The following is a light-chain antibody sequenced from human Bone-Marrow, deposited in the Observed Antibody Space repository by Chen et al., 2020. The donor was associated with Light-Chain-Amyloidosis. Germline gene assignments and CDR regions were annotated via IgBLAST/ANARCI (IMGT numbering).Light chain of an antibody. CDR1: NIGSKS. V-gene: IGLV3-21*03. CDR2: DYT. J-gene: IGLJ2*01. CDR3: QVWDSSGDHPV. Sequence: YVLTQPPSVSVASGNTASIICEGENIGSKSVHWYQQMPGQAPVLALYDYTGRPSGIPERFSGSNSWNTATLTISRVESGDEAAYYCQVWDSSGDHPVFGGGTKLTVL.